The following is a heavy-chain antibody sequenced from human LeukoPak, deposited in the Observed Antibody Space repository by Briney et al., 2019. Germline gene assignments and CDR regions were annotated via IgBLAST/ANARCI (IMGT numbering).Heavy chain of an antibody. CDR2: INPNSGGT. D-gene: IGHD3-10*01. CDR3: ARTLWFGEFYYFDY. J-gene: IGHJ4*02. V-gene: IGHV1-2*02. Sequence: SVKVSCKASGGSFSTYVISWVRQAPGPGLEWMGWINPNSGGTNYAQKFQGRVTMTRDTSISTAYMELSRLRSDDTVVYYCARTLWFGEFYYFDYWGQGTLVTVSS. CDR1: GGSFSTYV.